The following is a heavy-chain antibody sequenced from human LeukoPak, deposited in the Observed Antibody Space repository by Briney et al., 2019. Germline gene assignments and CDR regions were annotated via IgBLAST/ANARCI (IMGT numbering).Heavy chain of an antibody. CDR1: GYTSTSYG. CDR3: ARASPVAGSSTYFRH. CDR2: ISGYNGHT. Sequence: ASVKVSCKASGYTSTSYGISWVRRAPGQGLEWMGWISGYNGHTSYAQKFQGRVTMTTDTSTSTAYMELRSLRSGDTAVYYCARASPVAGSSTYFRHWGQGTLVTVSS. V-gene: IGHV1-18*01. J-gene: IGHJ1*01. D-gene: IGHD6-19*01.